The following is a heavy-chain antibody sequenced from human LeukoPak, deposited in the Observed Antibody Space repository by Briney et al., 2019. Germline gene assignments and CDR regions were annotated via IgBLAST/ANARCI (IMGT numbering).Heavy chain of an antibody. D-gene: IGHD1-14*01. V-gene: IGHV3-30*03. CDR3: ARAGPYDAFDI. J-gene: IGHJ3*02. CDR1: GFSFTTYG. Sequence: PGGSLRLSCAASGFSFTTYGMHWVRQAPGKGLEWVALISSDGNNKYYADSVKGRFTISRHNSKNTLYLQINSLRAEDTAVYYCARAGPYDAFDIWGQGTMVTVSS. CDR2: ISSDGNNK.